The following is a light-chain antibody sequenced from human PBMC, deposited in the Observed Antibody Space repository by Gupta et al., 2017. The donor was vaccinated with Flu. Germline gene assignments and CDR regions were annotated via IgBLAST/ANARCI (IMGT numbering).Light chain of an antibody. V-gene: IGLV1-40*01. Sequence: QPMRTQPPSASGAPGQRITSSCTGSSSNVGAGYDVHWYQQHPGTAPKLRSYDNRNRPSGVPDRVSGSKSGTSASLAIXGXQAEDEXDYYCQSYDNSLSCWVFGGGTKLTVL. CDR3: QSYDNSLSCWV. CDR2: DNR. CDR1: SSNVGAGYD. J-gene: IGLJ3*02.